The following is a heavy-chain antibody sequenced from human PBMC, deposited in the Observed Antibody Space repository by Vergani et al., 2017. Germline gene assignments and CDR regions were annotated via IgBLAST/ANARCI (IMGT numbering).Heavy chain of an antibody. CDR3: ARESGAAAGLDYFDY. Sequence: QVQLVQSGAEVKKPGSSVKVSCKASGGTFSGYAISWVRQAPGQGLEWMGGIIPIFGTANYAQKFQGRVTITAYESTSTAYMELSSLRSEDTAVYYCARESGAAAGLDYFDYWGQGTLVTVSS. CDR2: IIPIFGTA. D-gene: IGHD6-13*01. CDR1: GGTFSGYA. V-gene: IGHV1-69*01. J-gene: IGHJ4*02.